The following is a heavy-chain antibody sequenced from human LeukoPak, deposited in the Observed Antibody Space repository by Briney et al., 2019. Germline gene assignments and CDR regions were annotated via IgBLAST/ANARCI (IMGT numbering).Heavy chain of an antibody. D-gene: IGHD5-24*01. V-gene: IGHV2-5*01. Sequence: SGPTLVNPTQTLTLTCTSSGFSLTTGGVAVAWIRQPPGKALEWLAVIYGNDDKRYSPSLMSRLSITKDTSKNQVVLTMTNMDPADTATYFCAHRQMSTFDYWGQGTLVTVSS. J-gene: IGHJ4*02. CDR1: GFSLTTGGVA. CDR3: AHRQMSTFDY. CDR2: IYGNDDK.